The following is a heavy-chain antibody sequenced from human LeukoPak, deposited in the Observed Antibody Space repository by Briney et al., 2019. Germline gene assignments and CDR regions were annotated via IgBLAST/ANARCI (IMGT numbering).Heavy chain of an antibody. CDR2: ISGSGGST. V-gene: IGHV3-23*01. J-gene: IGHJ4*02. Sequence: GRSLRLSCAASGFTFSSYAMSWVRQAPGKGLEWVSAISGSGGSTYYADSVKGRFTIFRDNSKNTLYLQMNSLRAEDTAVYYCAKDHDSSGYYRLGRPYYFDYWGQGTLVTVSS. CDR1: GFTFSSYA. D-gene: IGHD3-22*01. CDR3: AKDHDSSGYYRLGRPYYFDY.